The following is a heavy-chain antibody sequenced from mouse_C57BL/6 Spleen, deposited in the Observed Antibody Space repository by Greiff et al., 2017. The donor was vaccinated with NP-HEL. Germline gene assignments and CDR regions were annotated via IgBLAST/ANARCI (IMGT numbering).Heavy chain of an antibody. CDR2: IYPGDGDT. D-gene: IGHD1-1*01. J-gene: IGHJ2*01. V-gene: IGHV1-82*01. CDR3: ARVAHFDY. CDR1: GYAFSSSW. Sequence: QVQLQQSGPELVKPGASVKISCKASGYAFSSSWMNWVKQRPGKGLEWIGRIYPGDGDTNSNGKFKGKATLTADKSSSTAYMQLSSLTSEDSAVYFCARVAHFDYWGQGTTLTVSS.